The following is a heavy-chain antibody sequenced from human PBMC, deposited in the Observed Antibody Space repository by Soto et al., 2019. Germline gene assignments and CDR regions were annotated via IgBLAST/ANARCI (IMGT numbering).Heavy chain of an antibody. J-gene: IGHJ6*02. CDR2: IIPIFGTA. D-gene: IGHD2-15*01. CDR3: ARERLGYCSGGSCYWDYYYGMDV. CDR1: GGTFSSYA. V-gene: IGHV1-69*13. Sequence: RASVKVSCKASGGTFSSYAISWVRQAPGQGLEWMGGIIPIFGTANYAQKFQGRVTITADEPTSTAYMELSSLRSEDTAVYYCARERLGYCSGGSCYWDYYYGMDVWGQGTTVTVSS.